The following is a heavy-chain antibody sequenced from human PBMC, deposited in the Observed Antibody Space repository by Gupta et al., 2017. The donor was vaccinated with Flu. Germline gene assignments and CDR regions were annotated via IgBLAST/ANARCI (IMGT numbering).Heavy chain of an antibody. J-gene: IGHJ3*02. V-gene: IGHV4-39*01. CDR2: IYYTGKT. D-gene: IGHD2-15*01. Sequence: QLQFQESGPGLVKPSETLSLICTVSGDSVNRARYYWNWIRQSPGKGLEWIGNIYYTGKTHYNPSLKSRINMTLDTSKNQFSLRLSAVTAADAAVYFCARLCATDTCPRNSFDIWGPGTMVTVSS. CDR1: GDSVNRARYY. CDR3: ARLCATDTCPRNSFDI.